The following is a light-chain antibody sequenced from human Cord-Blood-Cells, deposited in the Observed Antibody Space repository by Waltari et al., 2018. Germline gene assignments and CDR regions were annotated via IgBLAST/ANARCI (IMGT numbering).Light chain of an antibody. CDR3: SSYTSSSTS. V-gene: IGLV2-14*03. Sequence: SALTQPAAVSGSPGQPITISCTGTTSDLGGYNYLSWYQQHPGKAPKRMIYDVSNRPSGVSNRFSSSNSGNTASLTISGLQAEDEADYYCSSYTSSSTSFGTGTKVTVL. CDR1: TSDLGGYNY. J-gene: IGLJ1*01. CDR2: DVS.